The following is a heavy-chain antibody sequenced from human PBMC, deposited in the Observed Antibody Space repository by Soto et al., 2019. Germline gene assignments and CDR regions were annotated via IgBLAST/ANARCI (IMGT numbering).Heavy chain of an antibody. CDR2: ISWNSGSI. CDR1: GFTFDDYA. CDR3: AKDTSIAARPPNLDY. D-gene: IGHD6-6*01. V-gene: IGHV3-9*01. Sequence: PGGSLRLSCGASGFTFDDYAIYWVRQAPGKGLEWVSGISWNSGSIGYADSVKGRFTISRDNAKNSLYLQMNSLRAEDTALYYCAKDTSIAARPPNLDYWGQGTLVTVSS. J-gene: IGHJ4*02.